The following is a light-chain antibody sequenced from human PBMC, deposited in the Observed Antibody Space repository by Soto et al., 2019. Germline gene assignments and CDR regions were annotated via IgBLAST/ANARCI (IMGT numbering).Light chain of an antibody. CDR2: RAS. Sequence: QSVLTQPPSASGTPGQRVTISCSGSSSNIGSNHVYWYQQVPGTAPRLLMYRASHLPSGVPDRFSGSKSGTSASLAISGLRSEDEADFYCATGDHTLTGLGFGGGTKVTVL. CDR1: SSNIGSNH. V-gene: IGLV1-47*01. J-gene: IGLJ2*01. CDR3: ATGDHTLTGLG.